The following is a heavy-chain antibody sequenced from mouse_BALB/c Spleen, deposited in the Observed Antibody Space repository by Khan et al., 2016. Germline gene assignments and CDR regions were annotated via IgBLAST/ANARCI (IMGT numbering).Heavy chain of an antibody. V-gene: IGHV2-6-4*01. J-gene: IGHJ4*01. Sequence: QVQLKESGPGLVAPSQSLSITCTVSGFSLSRYSIHWVRQPPGKGLEWLGMIWGGGNTDYNSHPKSRLSITKDNSKSQDFLKMNSLQTDDTALYYCVSPQRGDAIDYWGQGASVTVSS. CDR3: VSPQRGDAIDY. CDR1: GFSLSRYS. CDR2: IWGGGNT.